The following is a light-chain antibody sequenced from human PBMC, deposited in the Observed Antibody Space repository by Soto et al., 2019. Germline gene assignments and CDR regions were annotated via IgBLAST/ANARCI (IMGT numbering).Light chain of an antibody. CDR2: GAS. CDR3: QHYLNYPIT. V-gene: IGKV1-39*01. J-gene: IGKJ5*01. CDR1: QTIMTY. Sequence: DIQMTQSPSSLSASVGDEVTITCRASQTIMTYLNWYQLKPGKPPRLLISGASNLHGGVPSRFSGSGSRTDFTLTITHLQSEDFATYYCQHYLNYPITFGQGTRLEI.